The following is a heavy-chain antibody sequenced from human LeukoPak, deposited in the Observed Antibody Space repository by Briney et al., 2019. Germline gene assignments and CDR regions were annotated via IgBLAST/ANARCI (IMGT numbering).Heavy chain of an antibody. CDR2: FDPEDGET. J-gene: IGHJ6*02. Sequence: ASVKVSCKVSGYTLTELSMHWVRQAPGKGLEWMGGFDPEDGETIYAQKFRGRVTMTEDTSTDTAYMELSSLRSEDTAVYYCATAIRSGRGRDYYYYGMDVWGQGTTVTVSS. V-gene: IGHV1-24*01. D-gene: IGHD1-26*01. CDR1: GYTLTELS. CDR3: ATAIRSGRGRDYYYYGMDV.